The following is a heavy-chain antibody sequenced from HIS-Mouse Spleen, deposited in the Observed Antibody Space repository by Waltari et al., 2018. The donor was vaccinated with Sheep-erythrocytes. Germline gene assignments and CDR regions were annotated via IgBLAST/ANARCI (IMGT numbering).Heavy chain of an antibody. J-gene: IGHJ4*02. D-gene: IGHD7-27*01. V-gene: IGHV4-30-4*01. CDR3: ARALANWGSSFDY. CDR1: GGSISSGDYY. CDR2: IYYSGST. Sequence: QVQLQESGPGLVKPSQTLSLTCTVSGGSISSGDYYWSWIRQPPGKGLEWVGYIYYSGSTYYNPSLKSRVTISVDTSKNQFSPKLSSVTAADTAVYYCARALANWGSSFDYWGQGTLVTVSS.